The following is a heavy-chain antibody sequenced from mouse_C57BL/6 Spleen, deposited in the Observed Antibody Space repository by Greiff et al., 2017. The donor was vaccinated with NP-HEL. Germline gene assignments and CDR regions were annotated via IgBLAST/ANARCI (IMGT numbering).Heavy chain of an antibody. V-gene: IGHV1-52*01. CDR1: GYTFTSYW. Sequence: QVQLQQPGAELVRPGSSVKLSCKASGYTFTSYWMHWVKQRPIQGLEWIGNIDPSDSETHYNQKFKDKATLTVDKSSSTAYMQLSSLTSEDSAVYYCARRRPGSSYWYFDVWGTGTTVTVSS. J-gene: IGHJ1*03. CDR2: IDPSDSET. D-gene: IGHD1-1*01. CDR3: ARRRPGSSYWYFDV.